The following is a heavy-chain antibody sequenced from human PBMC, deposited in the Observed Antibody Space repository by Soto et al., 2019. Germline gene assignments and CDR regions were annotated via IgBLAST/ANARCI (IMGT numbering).Heavy chain of an antibody. CDR1: GYDFNTNW. D-gene: IGHD3-3*01. CDR2: MYPGDSDT. V-gene: IGHV5-51*01. CDR3: ARLPRDCNKTSCYYADH. Sequence: GESLKISCRGSGYDFNTNWFGWVRQLPGRGLEWVGIMYPGDSDTRYNPSLQGHVTLSVDVTVSTAFLQWRSLETSDTGMYFWARLPRDCNKTSCYYADHWGQGTQVTVSS. J-gene: IGHJ4*02.